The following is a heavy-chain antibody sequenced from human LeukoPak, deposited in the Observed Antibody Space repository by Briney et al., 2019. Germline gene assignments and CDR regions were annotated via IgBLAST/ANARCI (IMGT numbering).Heavy chain of an antibody. CDR3: ARVADSSSWYGGGSDY. D-gene: IGHD6-13*01. V-gene: IGHV1-2*02. J-gene: IGHJ4*02. Sequence: ASVKVSCKASGYTFTVYYMHWVRQAPGQGLEWMGWINPNSGGTNYAQKFQGRVTMTRDTSISTAYMELSRLRSDDTAVYYCARVADSSSWYGGGSDYWGQGTLVTVSS. CDR1: GYTFTVYY. CDR2: INPNSGGT.